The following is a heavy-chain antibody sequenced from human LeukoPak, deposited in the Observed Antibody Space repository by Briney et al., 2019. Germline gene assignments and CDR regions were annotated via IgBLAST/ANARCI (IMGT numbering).Heavy chain of an antibody. D-gene: IGHD5/OR15-5a*01. J-gene: IGHJ5*02. V-gene: IGHV4-39*01. CDR3: ARPRLVYDAWFDP. CDR1: GGSISSSSYY. CDR2: IYYSGST. Sequence: PSGTLSLTCTVSGGSISSSSYYWGWIRQPPGKGLEWIRSIYYSGSTYYNPSLKSRVTISVDTSKNQFSLKLSSVTAADTAVYYCARPRLVYDAWFDPWGQGTLVTVSS.